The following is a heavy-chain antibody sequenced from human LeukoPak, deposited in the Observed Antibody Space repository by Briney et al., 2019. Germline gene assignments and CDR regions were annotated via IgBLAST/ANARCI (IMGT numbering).Heavy chain of an antibody. D-gene: IGHD2-2*01. CDR2: ISAYNGNT. V-gene: IGHV1-18*01. J-gene: IGHJ4*02. Sequence: GASVKVSCKASGYTFTSYGISWVRQAPGQGLEWMGWISAYNGNTNYAQKLQGRVTMTTDTSTSTAYMELRSLRSDDTAVYYCARVPDRYIVVVPAATDYWGQGTLVTVSS. CDR1: GYTFTSYG. CDR3: ARVPDRYIVVVPAATDY.